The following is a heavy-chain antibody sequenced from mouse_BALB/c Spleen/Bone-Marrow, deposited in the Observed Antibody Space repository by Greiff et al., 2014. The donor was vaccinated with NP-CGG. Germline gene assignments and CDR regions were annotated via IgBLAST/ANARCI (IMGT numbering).Heavy chain of an antibody. CDR1: GFSLTNYG. CDR2: IWADGST. V-gene: IGHV2-9*02. D-gene: IGHD1-2*01. J-gene: IGHJ4*01. CDR3: ARITTATGAMDY. Sequence: VKLMESGPGLVAPSQSLSITCTVSGFSLTNYGVHWVRQPPGKGLEWLGVIWADGSTNYNSALMSRLSISKDNSKSQVFFKMISLQTDDTAMYYCARITTATGAMDYWGQGTSVTVSS.